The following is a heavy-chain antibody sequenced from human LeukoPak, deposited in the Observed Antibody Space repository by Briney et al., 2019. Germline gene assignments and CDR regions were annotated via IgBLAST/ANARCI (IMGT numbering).Heavy chain of an antibody. CDR3: ARDPNGTGGWFDP. CDR2: INPSGGST. Sequence: ASVKVSCKASGYTFTSYYMHWVRQAPGQGLEWMGIINPSGGSTSYAQKFQGRVTMTEDTSTDTAYMELSSLRSDDTAVYYCARDPNGTGGWFDPWGQGTLVTVSS. D-gene: IGHD1-1*01. J-gene: IGHJ5*02. V-gene: IGHV1-46*01. CDR1: GYTFTSYY.